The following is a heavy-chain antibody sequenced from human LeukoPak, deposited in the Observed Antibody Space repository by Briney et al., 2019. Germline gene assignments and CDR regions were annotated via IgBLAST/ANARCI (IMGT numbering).Heavy chain of an antibody. CDR3: AREGGLQHHFDY. CDR1: GGSFSDYY. D-gene: IGHD4-11*01. CDR2: ISDSGSA. V-gene: IGHV4-38-2*02. Sequence: SETLSLTCTVYGGSFSDYYWGWIRQPPGKGLEWIGSISDSGSAYYNPSLKSRVTISVDTSKNQFSLKLSSVTAADTAVYFCAREGGLQHHFDYWGQGTLVTVSS. J-gene: IGHJ4*02.